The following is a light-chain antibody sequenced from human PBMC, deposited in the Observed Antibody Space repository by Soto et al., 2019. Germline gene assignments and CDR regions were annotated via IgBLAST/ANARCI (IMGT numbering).Light chain of an antibody. V-gene: IGKV1-6*01. CDR1: RDIGND. CDR2: AAS. J-gene: IGKJ1*01. Sequence: AIQMTQSPSSLSASLGDRVTITCRASRDIGNDLGWYQQKPGKAPKHLIFAASNLQSGVPSRFRGGGSGTDFTLTISSLQADDFEPYYCLQHFNFSWTFGQGTKVDIK. CDR3: LQHFNFSWT.